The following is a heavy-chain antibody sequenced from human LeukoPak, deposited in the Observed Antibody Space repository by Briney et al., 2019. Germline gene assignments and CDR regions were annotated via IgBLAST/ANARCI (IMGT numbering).Heavy chain of an antibody. CDR1: GGSFSGYY. V-gene: IGHV4-34*01. CDR2: INQSGST. J-gene: IGHJ4*02. CDR3: ARVYWSKKVGATNADY. D-gene: IGHD1-26*01. Sequence: SETLSPTCAVYGGSFSGYYWSWIRQPPGKGLEWIGEINQSGSTNYNPSLKSRVTISVDTSKNQFSLKLSSVAAADTAVYYCARVYWSKKVGATNADYWGQGTLVTVSS.